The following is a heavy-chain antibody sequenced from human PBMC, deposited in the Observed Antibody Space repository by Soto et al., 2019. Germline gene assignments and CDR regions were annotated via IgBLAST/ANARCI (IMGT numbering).Heavy chain of an antibody. CDR3: ARGNYSSSWYAFEI. CDR2: ISAYNGNT. D-gene: IGHD6-13*01. CDR1: GYTFTSYG. Sequence: ASVKVSCKASGYTFTSYGISWVRQAPGHGLEWMGWISAYNGNTNYAQKLQGRVTMTTDASTRTAYMEVWSLRSDDTTVYYCARGNYSSSWYAFEIWGQGTMVTVS. J-gene: IGHJ3*02. V-gene: IGHV1-18*01.